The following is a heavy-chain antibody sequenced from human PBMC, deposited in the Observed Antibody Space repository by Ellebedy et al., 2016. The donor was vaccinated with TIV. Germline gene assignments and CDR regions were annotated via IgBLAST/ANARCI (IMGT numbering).Heavy chain of an antibody. CDR2: ISSSGSTI. V-gene: IGHV3-48*03. D-gene: IGHD1-26*01. CDR3: ARVGATPFDY. CDR1: GFNFSSYE. J-gene: IGHJ4*02. Sequence: GESLKISCAASGFNFSSYEMNWVRQAPGKGLEWVSYISSSGSTIYYADSVKSRFTISRDNAKNSLYLQMNSLRAEDTAVYYCARVGATPFDYWGQGTLVTVSS.